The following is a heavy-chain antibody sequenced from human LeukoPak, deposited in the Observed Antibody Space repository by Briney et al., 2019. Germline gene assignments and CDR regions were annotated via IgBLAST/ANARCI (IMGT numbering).Heavy chain of an antibody. D-gene: IGHD3-9*01. Sequence: GGSLRLCCAASGFTFSSYSMNWVRQAPGKELEWVSYISSSSSTIYYADSVKGRFTISRDNAKNSLYLQVNSLRAEDTAVYYCARSIGLTGGGVDVWGQGTTVTVSS. CDR3: ARSIGLTGGGVDV. J-gene: IGHJ6*02. CDR2: ISSSSSTI. CDR1: GFTFSSYS. V-gene: IGHV3-48*04.